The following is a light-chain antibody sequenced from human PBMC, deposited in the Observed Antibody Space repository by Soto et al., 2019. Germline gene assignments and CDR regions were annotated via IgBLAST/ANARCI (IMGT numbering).Light chain of an antibody. CDR3: SSYTSSSTYV. J-gene: IGLJ1*01. CDR1: SSDVGGYNY. CDR2: EVS. Sequence: LTQPASVSGSPGQSITISCTGTSSDVGGYNYVSWYQQHPGKAPKLMIYEVSNRPSGVSNRFSGSKSGNTASLTISGLQTEDEADYYCSSYTSSSTYVFGTGTKVTVL. V-gene: IGLV2-14*01.